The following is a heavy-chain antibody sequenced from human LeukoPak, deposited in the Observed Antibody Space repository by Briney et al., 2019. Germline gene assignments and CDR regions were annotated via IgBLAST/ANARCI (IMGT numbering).Heavy chain of an antibody. CDR2: INPSSGST. CDR3: ARVQEVYDSSSYYYYFNY. J-gene: IGHJ4*02. Sequence: ASVKVSCKASGYTFTSYYMHWVRQAPGQGLEWMGIINPSSGSTSYAQKFQGRVTMTRDTSTSTVYMELSSLRSEDTAVYYCARVQEVYDSSSYYYYFNYWGQGTLVTVSS. D-gene: IGHD3-22*01. CDR1: GYTFTSYY. V-gene: IGHV1-46*01.